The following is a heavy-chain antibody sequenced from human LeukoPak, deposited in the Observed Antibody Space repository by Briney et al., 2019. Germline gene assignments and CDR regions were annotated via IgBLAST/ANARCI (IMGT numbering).Heavy chain of an antibody. CDR3: TKGGTYHDFLTGYYTLDN. CDR1: GFTFSNYD. Sequence: GGSLRLSCAASGFTFSNYDMHWVRQAPGKGLEWVAFIQYDGSNKYYADSVKGRFTISRDNSKNTVHLQMNGLRAEDTAVYYCTKGGTYHDFLTGYYTLDNWGQGTLVTVSS. CDR2: IQYDGSNK. D-gene: IGHD3-9*01. V-gene: IGHV3-30*02. J-gene: IGHJ4*02.